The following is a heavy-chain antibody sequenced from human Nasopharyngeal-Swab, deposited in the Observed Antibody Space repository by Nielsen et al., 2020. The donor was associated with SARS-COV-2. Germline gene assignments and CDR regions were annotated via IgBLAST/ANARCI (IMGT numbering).Heavy chain of an antibody. Sequence: GGSLRLSCEASGFRFSSYSLHWVRQAPGQGLEWVSSIRSSGSFISYADSVKGRFTISRDNAKNSLYLQMNSLRAEDTAIYFCARELYCAGNCPPDYWGQGTPVTVSS. V-gene: IGHV3-21*01. CDR3: ARELYCAGNCPPDY. D-gene: IGHD2-21*02. J-gene: IGHJ4*02. CDR2: IRSSGSFI. CDR1: GFRFSSYS.